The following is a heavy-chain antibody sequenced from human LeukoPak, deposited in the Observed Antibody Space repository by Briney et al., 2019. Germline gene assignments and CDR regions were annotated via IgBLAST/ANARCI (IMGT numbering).Heavy chain of an antibody. V-gene: IGHV3-23*01. CDR2: ISGSGGRT. Sequence: PGGSLRLSCAASGFTFNSYAMSWVRQAPGKGLEWVSAISGSGGRTYYADSVKGRFTISRDNSKNTLYLQMNSLRAEDTAVYYCAKDRHDSSGYYHYWGQGTLVTVSS. CDR1: GFTFNSYA. J-gene: IGHJ4*02. D-gene: IGHD3-22*01. CDR3: AKDRHDSSGYYHY.